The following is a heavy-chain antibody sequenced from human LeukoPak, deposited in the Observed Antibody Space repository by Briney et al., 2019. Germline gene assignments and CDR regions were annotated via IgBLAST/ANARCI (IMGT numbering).Heavy chain of an antibody. J-gene: IGHJ4*02. D-gene: IGHD3-22*01. Sequence: GGSLRLSCAAPGFTFSSYAMSWVRQAPGKGLEWVSAISGSGGSTYYADSVKGRFTISRDNSKNTLYLQMNSLRAEDTAVYYCAKDPGYDSSGYYYFDYWGQGTLVTVSS. CDR1: GFTFSSYA. V-gene: IGHV3-23*01. CDR2: ISGSGGST. CDR3: AKDPGYDSSGYYYFDY.